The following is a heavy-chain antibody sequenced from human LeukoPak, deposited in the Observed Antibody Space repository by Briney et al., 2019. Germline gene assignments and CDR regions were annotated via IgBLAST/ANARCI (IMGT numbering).Heavy chain of an antibody. CDR3: TTDRYYDAAYTT. V-gene: IGHV3-49*03. J-gene: IGHJ4*02. D-gene: IGHD3-16*01. CDR1: GFTFGDYA. CDR2: IRSKAYGGTT. Sequence: GGSLRLSCTASGFTFGDYAMSWFRQAPGKGLEWVGFIRSKAYGGTTEYAASVKGRFTISRDDSKSIAYLQMNSLKTEDTALYYCTTDRYYDAAYTTWGQGTLVTVSS.